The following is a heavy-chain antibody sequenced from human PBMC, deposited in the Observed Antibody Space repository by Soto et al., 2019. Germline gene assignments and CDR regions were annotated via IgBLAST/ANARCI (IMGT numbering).Heavy chain of an antibody. J-gene: IGHJ4*02. CDR2: IYWDDDK. Sequence: QITLKESGPTLVKPTQTLTLTCTFSGFSLSTSGVGVGWIRQPPGKALEWLAPIYWDDDKRYSPSLKSRLTLTKDTSKDQVVLTMTSMDPVDTATYYCAHVYGGYDNFDYWGQGTLVTVSS. D-gene: IGHD5-12*01. V-gene: IGHV2-5*02. CDR3: AHVYGGYDNFDY. CDR1: GFSLSTSGVG.